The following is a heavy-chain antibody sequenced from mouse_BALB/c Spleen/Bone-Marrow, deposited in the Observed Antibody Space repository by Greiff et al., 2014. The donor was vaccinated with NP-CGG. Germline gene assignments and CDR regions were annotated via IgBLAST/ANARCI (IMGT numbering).Heavy chain of an antibody. D-gene: IGHD2-4*01. J-gene: IGHJ4*01. Sequence: VKLQESGAELVRPGTSANVSCKASGYAFTNYLIEWVKQRPGQGLEWIGVINPGSGGTNYNEKFKGKATLTADKSSSTAYMQLSSLTSDDSAVYFCARDGDYDEGYAMDYWGQGTSVTVSS. CDR3: ARDGDYDEGYAMDY. CDR2: INPGSGGT. V-gene: IGHV1-54*01. CDR1: GYAFTNYL.